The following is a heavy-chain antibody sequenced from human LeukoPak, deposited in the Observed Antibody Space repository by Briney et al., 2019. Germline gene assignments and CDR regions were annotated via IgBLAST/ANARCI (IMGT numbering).Heavy chain of an antibody. V-gene: IGHV4-39*07. CDR2: IYYSGST. CDR3: ARERIKKYSIVVVPAAMRHSSGWRPLDY. CDR1: GGSISSSSYY. Sequence: SETLSLTCTVSGGSISSSSYYWGWIRQPPGKGLEWIGSIYYSGSTYYNPSLKSRVTISVDTSKNQFSLKLSSVTAADTAVYYCARERIKKYSIVVVPAAMRHSSGWRPLDYWGQGTLVTVSS. J-gene: IGHJ4*02. D-gene: IGHD2-2*01.